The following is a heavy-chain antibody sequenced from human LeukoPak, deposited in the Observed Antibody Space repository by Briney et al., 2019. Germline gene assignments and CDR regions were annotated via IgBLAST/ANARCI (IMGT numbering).Heavy chain of an antibody. CDR3: GVYGGDWRFDF. CDR2: ITYRGSG. CDR1: SGFDSYY. J-gene: IGHJ4*02. Sequence: SETLSLTCAVYSGFDSYYITIVRQPPGKGLEWVGEITYRGSGNYNPSLKGRATISINVSQRQFSLSLRSVTAADTATYYCGVYGGDWRFDFWGQGTPITVSS. V-gene: IGHV4-34*01. D-gene: IGHD2-21*02.